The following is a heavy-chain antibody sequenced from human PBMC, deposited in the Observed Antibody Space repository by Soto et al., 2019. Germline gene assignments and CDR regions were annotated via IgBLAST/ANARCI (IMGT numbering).Heavy chain of an antibody. J-gene: IGHJ4*02. D-gene: IGHD3-16*01. Sequence: QITLKEAGPTLVKPTQTLTLTCTFSGFSLSTTGVVVSWIRQPPGKALEWFALIYWHDDTRYSPSLKSRLTITKDTSKNQVVLTMTNMDPVDTATYYCAHRGGATVGLYYFDYWGQGALVTVSS. CDR2: IYWHDDT. V-gene: IGHV2-5*01. CDR1: GFSLSTTGVV. CDR3: AHRGGATVGLYYFDY.